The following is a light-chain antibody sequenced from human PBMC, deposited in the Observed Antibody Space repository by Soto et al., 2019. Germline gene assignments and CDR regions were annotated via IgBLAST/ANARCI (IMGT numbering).Light chain of an antibody. J-gene: IGKJ3*01. CDR1: QSVDSNY. Sequence: EIVLTQSPGTLSLSPGEEATLSCRASQSVDSNYLAWYQQKPGQTPRLIIYGASGRADGIPHRFSGSGFGTDFTLTISKVEPEDFAVYYCQLFGRSPTFGPGTKVHIK. CDR2: GAS. V-gene: IGKV3-20*01. CDR3: QLFGRSPT.